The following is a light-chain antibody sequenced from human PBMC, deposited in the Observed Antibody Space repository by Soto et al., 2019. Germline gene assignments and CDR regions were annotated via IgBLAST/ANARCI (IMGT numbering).Light chain of an antibody. J-gene: IGKJ4*01. CDR2: GAS. CDR1: QSVDIN. V-gene: IGKV3-15*01. CDR3: HQYNMWPPLI. Sequence: EIVLTQSPATLAVSPGERVTLSCRASQSVDINLAWYQQKPGQAPRLLIYGASTRATDMPGRFSGRGAGAEFTLTISSLQSEDFAVYYCHQYNMWPPLIFGGGTKVDIK.